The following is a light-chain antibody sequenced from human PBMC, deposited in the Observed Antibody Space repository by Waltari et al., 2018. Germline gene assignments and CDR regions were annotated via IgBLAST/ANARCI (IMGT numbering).Light chain of an antibody. J-gene: IGKJ1*01. CDR2: WAS. CDR3: QQYCSPPWT. V-gene: IGKV4-1*01. CDR1: QSVLYTSNNKNY. Sequence: DIVMTQSPDSLAVSLGERATINCKSSQSVLYTSNNKNYLAWYQQKPGQPPKLLFYWASTRESGVPYRFSGSGSGTDFTLTISGLQAEDVAVYYCQQYCSPPWTFGQGTQVEIK.